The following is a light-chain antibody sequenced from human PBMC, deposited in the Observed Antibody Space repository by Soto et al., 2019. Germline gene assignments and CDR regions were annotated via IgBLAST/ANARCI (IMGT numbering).Light chain of an antibody. Sequence: QSALTQPASVSGSPGQSITISCTGTSSDVGGYNYVSWYQHHPDKAPKLMIYDVNNRPSGVSSRFSGSKSGNTASLTISGLQAADEAAYYCSSYISNTPRLVFGGGTKLTVL. J-gene: IGLJ2*01. CDR1: SSDVGGYNY. CDR2: DVN. V-gene: IGLV2-14*03. CDR3: SSYISNTPRLV.